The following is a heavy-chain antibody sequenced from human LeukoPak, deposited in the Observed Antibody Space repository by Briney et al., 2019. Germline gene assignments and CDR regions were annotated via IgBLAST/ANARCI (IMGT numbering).Heavy chain of an antibody. V-gene: IGHV4-39*07. Sequence: SETLSLTCTVSGGSISSSIYYWGWIRQPPGKGLEWIGSIYYSGSTYYNPSLKSRVTISVDTSKNQFSLKLSSVTAADTAVYYCAREKRNYDFWSGSSIGYYFDYWGQGTLVTVSS. J-gene: IGHJ4*02. D-gene: IGHD3-3*01. CDR2: IYYSGST. CDR1: GGSISSSIYY. CDR3: AREKRNYDFWSGSSIGYYFDY.